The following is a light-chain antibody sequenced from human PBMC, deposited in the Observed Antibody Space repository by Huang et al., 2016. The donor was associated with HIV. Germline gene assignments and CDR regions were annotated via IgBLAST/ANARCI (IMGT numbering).Light chain of an antibody. CDR1: QSVSYSANNKNY. J-gene: IGKJ4*01. CDR2: WAS. Sequence: DIVMTQSPDYLAVSLGERATIDCKSSQSVSYSANNKNYLAWYKHKPGQPPNLLSYWASVRGSGVPDRFTGSGSGTDFTLTISSLQAEDVAVYYCQQYYTTPTFGAGTKVEIK. CDR3: QQYYTTPT. V-gene: IGKV4-1*01.